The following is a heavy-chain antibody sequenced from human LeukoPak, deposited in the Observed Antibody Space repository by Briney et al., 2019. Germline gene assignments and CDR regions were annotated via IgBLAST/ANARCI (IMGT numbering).Heavy chain of an antibody. CDR1: GFTFSSYS. D-gene: IGHD4-17*01. V-gene: IGHV3-21*01. Sequence: GGSLRLSCAASGFTFSSYSMNWVRQAPGKGLEWVSSISSSSSYIYYADSVKGRFTISRDNAKDSLYLQMSSLRAEDTAVYYCARGRLIGVTTDAFDIWGQGTMVTVSS. CDR2: ISSSSSYI. CDR3: ARGRLIGVTTDAFDI. J-gene: IGHJ3*02.